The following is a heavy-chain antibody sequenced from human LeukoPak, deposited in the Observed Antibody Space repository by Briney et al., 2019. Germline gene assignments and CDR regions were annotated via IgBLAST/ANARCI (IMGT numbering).Heavy chain of an antibody. CDR2: IIPIFGTA. D-gene: IGHD6-6*01. Sequence: SVTVSCKASGGTFSSYAISWVRQAPGQGLEWMGGIIPIFGTANYAQKFQGRVTITSDESTSTAYMELSSLRSEDTAVYYCARDYPRIAARPAYSGYMDVWGKGTTVTVSS. CDR3: ARDYPRIAARPAYSGYMDV. CDR1: GGTFSSYA. J-gene: IGHJ6*03. V-gene: IGHV1-69*01.